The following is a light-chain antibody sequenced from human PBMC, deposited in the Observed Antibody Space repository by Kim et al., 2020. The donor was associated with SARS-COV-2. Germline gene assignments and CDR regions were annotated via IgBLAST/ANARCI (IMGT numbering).Light chain of an antibody. J-gene: IGLJ3*02. CDR2: YDS. CDR1: NIGSKS. CDR3: QVWDSSSDHRRV. V-gene: IGLV3-21*04. Sequence: SYELTQPPSVSVAPGKTARITCGGNNIGSKSVHWYQQKPGQAPVLVIYYDSDRPSGIPERFSGSNSGNTVTLTISRVEAGDEADYYCQVWDSSSDHRRVFGGGTQLTVL.